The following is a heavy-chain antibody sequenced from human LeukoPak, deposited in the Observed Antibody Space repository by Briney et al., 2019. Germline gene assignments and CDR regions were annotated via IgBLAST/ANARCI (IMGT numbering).Heavy chain of an antibody. CDR1: GYTFTCYY. CDR2: INPNSGGT. D-gene: IGHD5-24*01. J-gene: IGHJ4*02. Sequence: GASVKVSCKASGYTFTCYYMHWVRLAPGQGLEWMGWINPNSGGTNYAQKFQGRVTMTRDTSISTAYMELSRLRSDDTAVYYCARTLIEMATIRLPTSPAGSLYYFDYWGQGTLVTVSS. CDR3: ARTLIEMATIRLPTSPAGSLYYFDY. V-gene: IGHV1-2*02.